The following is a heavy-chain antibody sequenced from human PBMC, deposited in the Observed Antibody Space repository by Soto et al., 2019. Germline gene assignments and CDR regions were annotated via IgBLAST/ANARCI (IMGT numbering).Heavy chain of an antibody. Sequence: ASVKVSCKASGYTFTSYDINWVRQATGQGLEWMGWMNPNSGNTGYAQKFQGRVTMTRNTSISTAYMELSSLRSEDTAVYYCERCPLLRYFDWSPRSWFDHLGQGNLVTVSS. D-gene: IGHD3-9*01. CDR2: MNPNSGNT. V-gene: IGHV1-8*01. CDR1: GYTFTSYD. J-gene: IGHJ5*02. CDR3: ERCPLLRYFDWSPRSWFDH.